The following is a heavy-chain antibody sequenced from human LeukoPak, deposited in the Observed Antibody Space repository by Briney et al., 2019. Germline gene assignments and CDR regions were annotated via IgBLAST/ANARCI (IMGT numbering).Heavy chain of an antibody. CDR1: GGSINSYY. Sequence: SETLSLTCTVSGGSINSYYWGWIRQPPGKGLEWIGSIYYSGSTYYNPSLKSRVTISVDTSKNQFSLKLSSVTAADTAVYYCASIWFGELLRHFDYWGQGTLVTVSS. V-gene: IGHV4-39*01. CDR2: IYYSGST. CDR3: ASIWFGELLRHFDY. J-gene: IGHJ4*02. D-gene: IGHD3-10*01.